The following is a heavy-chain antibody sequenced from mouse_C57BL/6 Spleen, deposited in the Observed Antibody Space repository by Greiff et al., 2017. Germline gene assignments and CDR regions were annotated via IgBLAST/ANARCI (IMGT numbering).Heavy chain of an antibody. D-gene: IGHD1-1*01. CDR2: INPGSGGT. CDR3: ARDTTVDYAMDY. V-gene: IGHV1-54*01. CDR1: GYAFTNYL. Sequence: QVQLQQSGAELVRPGTSVKVSCKASGYAFTNYLIEWVKQRPGQGLEWIGVINPGSGGTNYTEKFKGKATLTADKSSSTAYLQLSSLTSEDSAVDFCARDTTVDYAMDYWGQGTSVTVSS. J-gene: IGHJ4*01.